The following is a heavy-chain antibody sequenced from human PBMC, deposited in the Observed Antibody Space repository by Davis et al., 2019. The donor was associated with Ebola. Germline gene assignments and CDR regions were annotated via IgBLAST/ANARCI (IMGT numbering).Heavy chain of an antibody. D-gene: IGHD4-11*01. CDR1: GFTFSSYA. CDR3: ARDGMTTVTVKGDY. Sequence: PGGSLRLSCAASGFTFSSYAMHWVRQAPGKGLEWVAVISYDGSNKYYADSVKGRFTISRDNSKNTLYLQMNSLRAEDTAVYYCARDGMTTVTVKGDYWGQGTLVTVSS. J-gene: IGHJ4*02. CDR2: ISYDGSNK. V-gene: IGHV3-30-3*01.